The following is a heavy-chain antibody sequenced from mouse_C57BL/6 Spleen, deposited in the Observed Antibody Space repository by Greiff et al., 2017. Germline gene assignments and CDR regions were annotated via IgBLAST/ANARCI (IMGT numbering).Heavy chain of an antibody. D-gene: IGHD1-1*01. CDR3: ARGGNTTVVDHWYFDV. J-gene: IGHJ1*03. Sequence: QVQLKQSGAELVMPGASVKLSCKASGYTFTSYWMHWVKQRPGQGLEWIGEIDPSDSYTNYNQKFKGKSTLTVDKSSSTAYMQLSSLTSEDSAVYYCARGGNTTVVDHWYFDVWGTGTTVTVSS. CDR1: GYTFTSYW. CDR2: IDPSDSYT. V-gene: IGHV1-69*01.